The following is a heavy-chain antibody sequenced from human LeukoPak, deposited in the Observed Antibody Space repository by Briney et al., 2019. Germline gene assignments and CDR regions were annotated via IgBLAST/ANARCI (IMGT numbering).Heavy chain of an antibody. CDR1: GYTFIAYY. V-gene: IGHV1-2*02. CDR2: LNPTSGVT. J-gene: IGHJ3*02. CDR3: ARASIIGGGAFDI. Sequence: ASVKVSCKASGYTFIAYYMHWVRQAPGQGLEWMGWLNPTSGVTHSAQNFQGRVTMTRDTSISTAYMELSRLTSDDTAVYYCARASIIGGGAFDIWGQGTMVTVSS. D-gene: IGHD2-21*01.